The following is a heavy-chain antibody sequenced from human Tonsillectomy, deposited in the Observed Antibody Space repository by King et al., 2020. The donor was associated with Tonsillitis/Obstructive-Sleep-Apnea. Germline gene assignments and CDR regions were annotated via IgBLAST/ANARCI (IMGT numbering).Heavy chain of an antibody. CDR1: GYTFSSYL. CDR3: ARELDGAGAFDI. CDR2: IIPVFGTA. Sequence: VQLVQSGAEVKKPGSSVKVSCKASGYTFSSYLISWVRQAPGQGLEWLGGIIPVFGTANNAQKFQGRVTITADESTSTAYRELTGRRSEDSAMYYCARELDGAGAFDIWGQGTMVTVSS. J-gene: IGHJ3*02. V-gene: IGHV1-69*01. D-gene: IGHD1-1*01.